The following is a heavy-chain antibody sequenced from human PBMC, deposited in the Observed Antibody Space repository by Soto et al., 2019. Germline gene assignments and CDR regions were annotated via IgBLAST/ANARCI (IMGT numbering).Heavy chain of an antibody. D-gene: IGHD1-20*01. CDR2: FDPKDGET. V-gene: IGHV1-24*01. CDR1: GYTLTELS. Sequence: ASVKVSCKVSGYTLTELSMHWVRQAPGKGLEWMGGFDPKDGETIYAQKFQGRVTMTEDTSTGTAYMELSSLRSEDTAVYYCATGFNFYYYYGMDVWGQGTTVTVSS. CDR3: ATGFNFYYYYGMDV. J-gene: IGHJ6*02.